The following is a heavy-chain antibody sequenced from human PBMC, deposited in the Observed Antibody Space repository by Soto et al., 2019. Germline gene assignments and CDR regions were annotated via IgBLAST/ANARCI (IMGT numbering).Heavy chain of an antibody. CDR3: ARHGQWLVTGYFYYGMDV. J-gene: IGHJ6*02. Sequence: SETLSLTCTVSGGSISSNSWTWIRPPPGKGLEGMGYIYYGGSTNYNPSLKSRVTISVDTSKNQFSLKLSSVTAADTAVYYCARHGQWLVTGYFYYGMDVWGQGTTVT. CDR1: GGSISSNS. CDR2: IYYGGST. D-gene: IGHD6-19*01. V-gene: IGHV4-59*08.